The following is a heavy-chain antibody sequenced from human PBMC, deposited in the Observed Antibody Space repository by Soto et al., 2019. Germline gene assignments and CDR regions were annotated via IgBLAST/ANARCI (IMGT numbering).Heavy chain of an antibody. V-gene: IGHV6-1*01. Sequence: SQTLSLTCAISGDSVSSNSATWNWIRQSPSRGLEWLGRTYYRSTWYNDYAVSMRSRITINPDTSKNQFSLQLNSVTPEDTAVYYCTRDHEGRFYFDYWGQGTLVTVSS. CDR1: GDSVSSNSAT. CDR2: TYYRSTWYN. J-gene: IGHJ4*02. CDR3: TRDHEGRFYFDY.